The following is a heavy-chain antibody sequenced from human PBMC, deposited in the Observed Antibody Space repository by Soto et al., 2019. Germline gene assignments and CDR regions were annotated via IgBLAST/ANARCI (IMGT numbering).Heavy chain of an antibody. V-gene: IGHV3-15*05. CDR3: TTDEGE. CDR2: IKSKTDGGTT. J-gene: IGHJ4*02. Sequence: ELQLVESGGGLVKPGGSLRLSCAASGFSFSNGWMSWVRQAPGKGLEWVGRIKSKTDGGTTDYAAPVKGRFTISRDDSKNTLFLRMDSLKIEDTAVYYCTTDEGEWGQGTLVTVSS. CDR1: GFSFSNGW. D-gene: IGHD3-16*01.